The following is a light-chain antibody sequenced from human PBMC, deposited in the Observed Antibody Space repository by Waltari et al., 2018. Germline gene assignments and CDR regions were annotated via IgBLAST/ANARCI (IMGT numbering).Light chain of an antibody. J-gene: IGKJ4*02. V-gene: IGKV3-20*01. CDR2: GAS. Sequence: ENVLTQSPGTLSLSPGERATLSCRASQSVSNNFLNWYQQKPGQAPRLLIYGASSRATGIPNRFSGSGSGTDFTLTISRLEPEDFAVYYCQQYDSIVLTFGGGTKVEI. CDR1: QSVSNNF. CDR3: QQYDSIVLT.